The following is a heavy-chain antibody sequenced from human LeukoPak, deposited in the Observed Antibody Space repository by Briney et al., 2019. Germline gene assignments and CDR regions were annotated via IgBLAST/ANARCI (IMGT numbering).Heavy chain of an antibody. V-gene: IGHV3-23*01. D-gene: IGHD3-22*01. Sequence: GGSLRLSCAPSGFTFSSYAMSWVRQAPRKGLEWVAVISGGGSGTYYADSVRGRFTISRDNSKNTVYLQMNSLRAEDTAIYYCAKAAGSGGYFSRDAFDIWGQGTMVTVSS. CDR3: AKAAGSGGYFSRDAFDI. J-gene: IGHJ3*02. CDR2: ISGGGSGT. CDR1: GFTFSSYA.